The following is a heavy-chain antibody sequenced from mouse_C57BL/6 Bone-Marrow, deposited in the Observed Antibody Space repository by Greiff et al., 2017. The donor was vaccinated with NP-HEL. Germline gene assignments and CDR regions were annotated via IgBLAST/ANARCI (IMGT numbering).Heavy chain of an antibody. D-gene: IGHD1-1*01. CDR3: GEEDYGSSYGFAY. CDR1: GFNIKNTY. CDR2: IDPANGNT. Sequence: VQLKQSVAELVRPGASVKLSCTASGFNIKNTYMHWVKQRPEQGLEWIGRIDPANGNTKYAPKFQGKATITADTSSNTAYLQLSSLTSEDTAIYYCGEEDYGSSYGFAYWGQGTLVTVSA. J-gene: IGHJ3*01. V-gene: IGHV14-3*01.